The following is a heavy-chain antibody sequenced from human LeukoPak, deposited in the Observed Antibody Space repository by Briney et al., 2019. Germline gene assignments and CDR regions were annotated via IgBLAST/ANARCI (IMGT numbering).Heavy chain of an antibody. CDR2: INPNSGGT. D-gene: IGHD2-2*01. J-gene: IGHJ3*02. CDR1: GYTFTGYY. Sequence: EASVKVSCKASGYTFTGYYMHWVRQAPGQGLEWMGWINPNSGGTNYAQKFQGRVTITRDTSISTAYMELSRLRSDDTAVYYCARGYQLLHDAFDIWGQGTMVTVSS. CDR3: ARGYQLLHDAFDI. V-gene: IGHV1-2*02.